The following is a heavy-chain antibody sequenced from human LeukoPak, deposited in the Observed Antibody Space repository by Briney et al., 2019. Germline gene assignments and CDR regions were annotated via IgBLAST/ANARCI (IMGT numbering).Heavy chain of an antibody. D-gene: IGHD3-22*01. CDR3: AKVSGGITMIVVFKTHYFDY. J-gene: IGHJ4*02. CDR2: ISGSGGST. Sequence: GGSLRLSCAASGFTFSSYAMSWVRQAPGKGLEWVSAISGSGGSTYYADSVKGRFTISRDNSKNTLYLQMNSLRAEDTAVYYCAKVSGGITMIVVFKTHYFDYWGQGTLVTVSS. CDR1: GFTFSSYA. V-gene: IGHV3-23*01.